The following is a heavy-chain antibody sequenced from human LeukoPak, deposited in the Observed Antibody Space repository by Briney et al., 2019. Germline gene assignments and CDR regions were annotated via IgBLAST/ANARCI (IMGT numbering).Heavy chain of an antibody. CDR2: ISGSGGST. V-gene: IGHV3-23*01. CDR3: AKEVTRGYYYDSSGLDY. D-gene: IGHD3-22*01. Sequence: GGSLRLSCAASGFTFSSYAMSWVRQAPGKGLEWVSAISGSGGSTYYADSVKGRFTISRGNSKNTLYLQMNSLRAEDTAVYYCAKEVTRGYYYDSSGLDYWGQGTLVTVSS. CDR1: GFTFSSYA. J-gene: IGHJ4*02.